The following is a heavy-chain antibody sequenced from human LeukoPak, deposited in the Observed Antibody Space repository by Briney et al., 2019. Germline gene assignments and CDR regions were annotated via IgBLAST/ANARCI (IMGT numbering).Heavy chain of an antibody. CDR2: ISAYNGNT. J-gene: IGHJ4*02. V-gene: IGHV1-18*01. CDR1: GYTFTSYG. CDR3: ARDSIFGVVRGNFDY. D-gene: IGHD3-3*01. Sequence: GASVKVSCKASGYTFTSYGISWVRQAPGQGLEWMGWISAYNGNTNYAQKLQGRVTMTTDKSKSTAYMELRSLRSDDTAVYYCARDSIFGVVRGNFDYWGQGTLVTVSS.